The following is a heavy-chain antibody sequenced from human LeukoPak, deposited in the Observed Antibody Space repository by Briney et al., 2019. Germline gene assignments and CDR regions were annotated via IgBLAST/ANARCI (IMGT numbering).Heavy chain of an antibody. V-gene: IGHV3-74*01. D-gene: IGHD2-8*02. J-gene: IGHJ3*02. CDR2: INSDGSST. CDR3: AIDTGVDDAFDI. Sequence: PGGSLRLSCAASGFTFSSYWMQCVRQAPGKGLVWVSRINSDGSSTSYADSVKGRFTISRDNAKNTLYLQMNSLRAEDTAVYYCAIDTGVDDAFDIWGQGTMVTVSS. CDR1: GFTFSSYW.